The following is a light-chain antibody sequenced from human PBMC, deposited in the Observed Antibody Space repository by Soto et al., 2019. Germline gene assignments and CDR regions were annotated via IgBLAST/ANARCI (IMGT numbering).Light chain of an antibody. CDR2: DVT. CDR3: SSYTSISTYV. Sequence: QSALTQPASVSGSPGQSITISCTGTSSDVGSYNYVSWYQQHPDKAPKLMIYDVTNRPSGVSNRFSGSKSGNTASLTISGLQAEDEADYYCSSYTSISTYVFGTGTKVTVL. CDR1: SSDVGSYNY. J-gene: IGLJ1*01. V-gene: IGLV2-14*01.